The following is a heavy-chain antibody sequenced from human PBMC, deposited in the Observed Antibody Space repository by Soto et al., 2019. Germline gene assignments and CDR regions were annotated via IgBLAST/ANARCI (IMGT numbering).Heavy chain of an antibody. CDR1: GFTFSTYW. D-gene: IGHD2-2*01. Sequence: GGSLRLSCAASGFTFSTYWMSWVRQAPGKGLEWVANINQDGSEKYIVDSLKGRFTISRDNAKNSLYLQMNSLRAEDTAFYYCAREVRGPLYWGQGILVTVSS. CDR2: INQDGSEK. CDR3: AREVRGPLY. V-gene: IGHV3-7*01. J-gene: IGHJ4*02.